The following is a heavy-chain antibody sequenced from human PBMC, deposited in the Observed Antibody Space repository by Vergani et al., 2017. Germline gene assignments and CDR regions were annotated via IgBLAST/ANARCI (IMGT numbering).Heavy chain of an antibody. V-gene: IGHV4-34*01. J-gene: IGHJ4*02. CDR3: AREGYCTNGVCFTLFDV. CDR1: GGSFNDYW. D-gene: IGHD2-8*01. Sequence: QVQLQQWGAGLLKPSETLSLTCAVYGGSFNDYWWTWIRQPPGKGLEWIGEIRHDGITHYSPSLKSRVTISIDTSTHQFSLNRRSVTAADTAVYYCAREGYCTNGVCFTLFDVWGQGALVTVSS. CDR2: IRHDGIT.